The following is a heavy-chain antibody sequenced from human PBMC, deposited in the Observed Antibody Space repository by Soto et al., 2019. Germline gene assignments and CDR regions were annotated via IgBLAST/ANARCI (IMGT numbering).Heavy chain of an antibody. CDR3: ARHHGRYCSSTSCYYINWFDP. V-gene: IGHV4-39*01. J-gene: IGHJ5*02. CDR1: GGSISSSSYY. CDR2: IYYSGST. Sequence: TLSLTCTVSGGSISSSSYYWGWIRQPPGKGLEWIGSIYYSGSTYYNPSLKSRVTISVDTSKNQFSLKLSSVTAADTAVYYCARHHGRYCSSTSCYYINWFDPWGQGTLVTVSS. D-gene: IGHD2-2*01.